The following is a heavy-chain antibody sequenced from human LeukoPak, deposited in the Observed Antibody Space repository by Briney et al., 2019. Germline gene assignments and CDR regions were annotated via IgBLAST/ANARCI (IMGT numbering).Heavy chain of an antibody. V-gene: IGHV3-23*01. Sequence: GGSLRLSRAASGFAYSRYAMSWVRQAPGKGLEWVSTISGSGGGTYYADSVKGRFTISRDNSKNTLYLQMNSLRAEDTAVYYCAKRDSAGLWYFDYWGQGTLVTVSS. D-gene: IGHD5-18*01. CDR3: AKRDSAGLWYFDY. CDR2: ISGSGGGT. CDR1: GFAYSRYA. J-gene: IGHJ4*02.